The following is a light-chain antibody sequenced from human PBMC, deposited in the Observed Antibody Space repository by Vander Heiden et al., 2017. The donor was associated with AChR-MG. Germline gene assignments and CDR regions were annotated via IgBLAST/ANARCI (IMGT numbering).Light chain of an antibody. CDR2: GNN. CDR3: AAWDESLNGPV. J-gene: IGLJ2*01. Sequence: QSVLTQPPSASGAPGQRVTISCSGSISNSGSNNVDWYQQLPGTAAKLLIDGNNQRPSGGPARFSGAKSGTSASLAISGLQPEDDDDYYCAAWDESLNGPVFGGGTKLTVL. V-gene: IGLV1-44*01. CDR1: ISNSGSNN.